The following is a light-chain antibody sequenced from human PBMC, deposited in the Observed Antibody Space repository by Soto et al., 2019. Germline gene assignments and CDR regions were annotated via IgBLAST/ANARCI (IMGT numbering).Light chain of an antibody. V-gene: IGLV2-18*01. CDR1: TTDVDNYYI. CDR3: SLYSSNGSLI. CDR2: DVN. J-gene: IGLJ1*01. Sequence: QSPLTQPPSVSGSAGQSVTITCTATTTDVDNYYIVSWDQQAPGTAPKLIIYDVNNRPSGAPDRFSGSTSGNTASLTISGLQAEDETDYFCSLYSSNGSLIFGPGTKVTVL.